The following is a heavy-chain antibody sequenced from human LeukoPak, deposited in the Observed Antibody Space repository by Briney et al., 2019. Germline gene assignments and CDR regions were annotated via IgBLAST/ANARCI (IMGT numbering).Heavy chain of an antibody. CDR1: GGSISSYY. CDR3: ARGVYIAAAQYSY. Sequence: ASGALSLTCTVSGGSISSYYWSWIRQPPGKGLEWIGYIYYSGTTNYNPSLKSRVTISVDTSKNQFSLKLSSVTAADTAVYYCARGVYIAAAQYSYWGQGTLVTVSS. J-gene: IGHJ4*02. D-gene: IGHD6-13*01. CDR2: IYYSGTT. V-gene: IGHV4-59*01.